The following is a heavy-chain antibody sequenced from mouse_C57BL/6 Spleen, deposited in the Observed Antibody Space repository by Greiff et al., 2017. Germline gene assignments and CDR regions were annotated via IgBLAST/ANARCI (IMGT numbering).Heavy chain of an antibody. J-gene: IGHJ3*01. CDR2: IDPSDSYT. V-gene: IGHV1-69*01. D-gene: IGHD4-1*01. Sequence: VQLQQPGAELVMPGASVKLSCKASGYTFTSYWMHWVKQRPGQGLEWIGEIDPSDSYTNYNQKFKGKSTLTVDKSSSTAYMQLSSLTSEDSSVYYCASGWDVAYWGQGTLVTVSA. CDR3: ASGWDVAY. CDR1: GYTFTSYW.